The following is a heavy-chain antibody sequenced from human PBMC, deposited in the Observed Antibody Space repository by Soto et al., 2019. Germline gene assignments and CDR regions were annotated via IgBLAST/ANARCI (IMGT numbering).Heavy chain of an antibody. V-gene: IGHV3-7*01. CDR2: IYPGGSEK. J-gene: IGHJ4*02. CDR1: GFTFSSYW. Sequence: EVQLVESGGGLVQPGGSLRLSCTASGFTFSSYWMTWVRQAPGKGLEWVANIYPGGSEKYYVEFVKGRFTISRYNTRNSLSLQMNSLRAEDTAVYFCARDRGSGLYRAGSDYWGQGTQVTVSS. D-gene: IGHD6-19*01. CDR3: ARDRGSGLYRAGSDY.